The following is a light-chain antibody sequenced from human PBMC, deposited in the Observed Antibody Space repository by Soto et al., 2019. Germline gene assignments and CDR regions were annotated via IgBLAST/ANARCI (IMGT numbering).Light chain of an antibody. Sequence: LTQPRSVSGSPGQSVTISCTGTSSDVGGFNSVSWYQQHPGKAPKLMIYDVNKRPSGVPDRFSGSKPGSTASLTISGLQAEDEADYYCCSYAGSYSYAFATGTKVTVL. V-gene: IGLV2-11*01. CDR3: CSYAGSYSYA. CDR2: DVN. J-gene: IGLJ1*01. CDR1: SSDVGGFNS.